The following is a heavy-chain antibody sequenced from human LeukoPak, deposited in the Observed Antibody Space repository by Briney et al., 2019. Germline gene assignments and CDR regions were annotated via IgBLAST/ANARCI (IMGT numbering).Heavy chain of an antibody. Sequence: PSETLSLTCTVSGGSISSSSYYWGWIRQPPGKGLEWIGSIYYSGSTYYNPSLKSRVTISVDTSKNQFSLKLSSVTAADTAVYYCANRGPLIAAFDIWGQGTMVTVSS. D-gene: IGHD3-10*01. CDR2: IYYSGST. J-gene: IGHJ3*02. CDR1: GGSISSSSYY. CDR3: ANRGPLIAAFDI. V-gene: IGHV4-39*07.